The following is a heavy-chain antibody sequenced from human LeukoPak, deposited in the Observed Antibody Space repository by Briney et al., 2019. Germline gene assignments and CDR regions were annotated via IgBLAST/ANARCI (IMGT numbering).Heavy chain of an antibody. D-gene: IGHD1-26*01. CDR1: GYTFTGYY. J-gene: IGHJ4*02. V-gene: IGHV1-2*04. Sequence: ASVKVSCKASGYTFTGYYMHWERQAPGQGLEWMGWINPNSGGTNYAQKFQGWVTMTRDTSISTAYMELSRLRSDDTAVYYCARDRTSGSFLFDYWGQGTLVTVSS. CDR3: ARDRTSGSFLFDY. CDR2: INPNSGGT.